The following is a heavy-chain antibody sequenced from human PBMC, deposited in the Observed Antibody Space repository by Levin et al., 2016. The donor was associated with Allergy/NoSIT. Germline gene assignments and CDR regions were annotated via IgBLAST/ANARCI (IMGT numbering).Heavy chain of an antibody. CDR2: IYYSGST. CDR1: GGSISSGGYY. Sequence: SETLSLTCTVSGGSISSGGYYWSWIRQHPGKGLEWIGYIYYSGSTYYNPSLKSRVTISVDTSKNQFSLKLSSVTAADTAVYYCARGREGSTYYSSGWYDYWGQGTLVTVSS. J-gene: IGHJ4*02. D-gene: IGHD6-19*01. V-gene: IGHV4-31*03. CDR3: ARGREGSTYYSSGWYDY.